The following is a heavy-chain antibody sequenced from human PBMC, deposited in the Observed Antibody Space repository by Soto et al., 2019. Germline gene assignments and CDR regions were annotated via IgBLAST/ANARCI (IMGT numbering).Heavy chain of an antibody. D-gene: IGHD3-10*01. V-gene: IGHV4-39*01. CDR3: ARPYYYGSGRGYMDV. J-gene: IGHJ6*03. CDR1: GGSISSSSYY. CDR2: SYYRGST. Sequence: SETLSLTCTVSGGSISSSSYYWGWIRQPPGKGLEWIGSSYYRGSTYYNPSLKSRVTISVDTSKNQFSLKLSSVTAADTAVYYCARPYYYGSGRGYMDVWGKGTTVTVSS.